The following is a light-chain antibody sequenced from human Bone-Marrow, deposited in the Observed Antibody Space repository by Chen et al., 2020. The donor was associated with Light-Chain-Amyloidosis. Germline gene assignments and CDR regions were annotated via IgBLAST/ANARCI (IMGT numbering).Light chain of an antibody. Sequence: QSVVTQPPSVSAIPGQRVTISCSGTSSNIGGNYVDWYQQVPGTAPKLLFYRNDHRPSGVPDRFSASKSGASASLAISGLRSEDEADYYCASWDDRLSAVLFGGGTRLTVL. J-gene: IGLJ2*01. CDR2: RND. V-gene: IGLV1-47*01. CDR3: ASWDDRLSAVL. CDR1: SSNIGGNY.